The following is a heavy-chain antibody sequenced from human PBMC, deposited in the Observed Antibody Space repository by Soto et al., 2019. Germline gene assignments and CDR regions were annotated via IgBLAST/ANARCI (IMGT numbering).Heavy chain of an antibody. D-gene: IGHD3-16*01. Sequence: SVPTLVNPTETLTLTCTVSGFSLSNARMGVSWIRQPPGKALEWLAHIFSNDEKSYSTSLKSRLTISKDTSKSQVVLTMTNMDPADTATYYCERTQQMITFGGVIGDYYYYGMDVWGQGTTVTVSS. CDR1: GFSLSNARMG. V-gene: IGHV2-26*01. J-gene: IGHJ6*02. CDR2: IFSNDEK. CDR3: ERTQQMITFGGVIGDYYYYGMDV.